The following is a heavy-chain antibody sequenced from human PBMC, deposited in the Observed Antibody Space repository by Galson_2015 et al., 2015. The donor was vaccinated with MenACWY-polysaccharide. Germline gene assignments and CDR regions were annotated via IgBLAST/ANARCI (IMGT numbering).Heavy chain of an antibody. Sequence: SLRLSCAASGFTFSRYWMHWVRQAPGKGLVWVSVINSDGSGTTYADSVKGRFTVSRDNAKNTLYLQMNSLRAEDTAVYYCWVYCSSTSCSSGIPSGGQGTLVTVSS. CDR3: WVYCSSTSCSSGIPS. V-gene: IGHV3-74*01. D-gene: IGHD2-2*01. J-gene: IGHJ4*02. CDR1: GFTFSRYW. CDR2: INSDGSGT.